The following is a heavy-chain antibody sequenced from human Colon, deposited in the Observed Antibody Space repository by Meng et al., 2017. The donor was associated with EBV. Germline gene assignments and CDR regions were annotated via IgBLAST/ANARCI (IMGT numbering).Heavy chain of an antibody. CDR1: GCFSSGTNW. V-gene: IGHV4-4*03. CDR2: RYHSGST. J-gene: IGHJ4*02. Sequence: QQGSGRRLEPPPAPSSPTSAVCGCFSSGTNWWSWVRQPPGKGLEWIGERYHSGSTNYNPSLKSRVTIAVDKSKTQFSLKLNSVTAADTAVYYCARTAYFDCQRAFGYWGQGTLVTVSS. D-gene: IGHD3-9*01. CDR3: ARTAYFDCQRAFGY.